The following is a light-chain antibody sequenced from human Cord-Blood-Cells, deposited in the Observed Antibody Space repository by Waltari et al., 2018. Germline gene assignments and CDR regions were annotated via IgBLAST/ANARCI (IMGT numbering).Light chain of an antibody. J-gene: IGKJ5*01. CDR1: QDISNY. CDR2: DAS. CDR3: QQYDNLIT. V-gene: IGKV1-33*01. Sequence: IQMTQSPSSLSASLGDRVTITCPASQDISNYLHWYQQKPGKAPKLLIYDASNLETGVPSRVSGSGSGTDFTFTISSLQPEDMATYYCQQYDNLITFGEGTRLEIK.